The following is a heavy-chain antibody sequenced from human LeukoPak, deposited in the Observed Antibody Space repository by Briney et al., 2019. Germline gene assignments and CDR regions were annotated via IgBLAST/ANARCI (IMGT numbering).Heavy chain of an antibody. Sequence: GGSLRLSCAASGFTFDDYTMHWVRQAPGKGLEWVSLISWDGGSTYYADSVKGRFTISRDNSKNSLYLQMNSLRAEDTALYYCARVLMTEDYGDYQGPFDPWGQGTLVTVSS. CDR3: ARVLMTEDYGDYQGPFDP. CDR1: GFTFDDYT. V-gene: IGHV3-43*01. J-gene: IGHJ5*02. D-gene: IGHD4-17*01. CDR2: ISWDGGST.